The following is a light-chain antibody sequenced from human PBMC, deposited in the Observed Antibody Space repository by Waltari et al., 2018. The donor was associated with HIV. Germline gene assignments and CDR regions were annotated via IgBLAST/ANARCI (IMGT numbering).Light chain of an antibody. J-gene: IGKJ2*01. V-gene: IGKV3-15*01. CDR1: QSVSNN. CDR3: QQNYDWYT. CDR2: NAF. Sequence: EIVMTQSPATLSVSPGERATLSCRASQSVSNNLAWYQQKPGQAPRLLIYNAFIRATGITARFSGSGSGTDFTLTISSLQSEDFAVYYCQQNYDWYTFGQGTRLEIK.